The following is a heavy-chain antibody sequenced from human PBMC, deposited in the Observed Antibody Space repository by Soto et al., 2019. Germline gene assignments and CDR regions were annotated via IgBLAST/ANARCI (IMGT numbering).Heavy chain of an antibody. V-gene: IGHV4-61*05. CDR2: IYYSGST. CDR3: AGGSSSWLPPFDY. CDR1: GGTISNISYC. D-gene: IGHD6-13*01. Sequence: SETLCVTKTVAGGTISNISYCWSWNRKQPGKGLEWIGYIYYSGSTNYNPSLKSRVTISVDTSKNQFSLKLSSVTAADTAVYYCAGGSSSWLPPFDYWGQGTLVTVSS. J-gene: IGHJ4*02.